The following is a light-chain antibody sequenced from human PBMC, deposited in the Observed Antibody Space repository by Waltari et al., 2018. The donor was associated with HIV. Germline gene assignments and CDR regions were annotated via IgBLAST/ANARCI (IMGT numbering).Light chain of an antibody. J-gene: IGLJ2*01. Sequence: QSVLTQPPSASGTPGQTVTISCSGLSSNIRNNYIFWYQQFPGTSHKLLISRNQQRPSGIPDRFSGSKSATSASLAISGLRSEDEADYYCAEWDDSLSGPVVFGGGTKLTVL. CDR1: SSNIRNNY. V-gene: IGLV1-47*01. CDR3: AEWDDSLSGPVV. CDR2: RNQ.